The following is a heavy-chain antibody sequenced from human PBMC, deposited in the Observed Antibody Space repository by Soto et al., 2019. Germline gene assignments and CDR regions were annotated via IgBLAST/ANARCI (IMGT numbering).Heavy chain of an antibody. CDR1: GSTFSSYS. CDR2: ISSSSSYI. Sequence: GGSLRLSCAASGSTFSSYSMNWVRQAPGKGLEWVSSISSSSSYIYYADSVKGRFTISRDNAKNSLYLQMNSLRAEDTAVYYCAGAPDYYDSSGRFDAFDIWGQGTMVTVSS. CDR3: AGAPDYYDSSGRFDAFDI. V-gene: IGHV3-21*01. J-gene: IGHJ3*02. D-gene: IGHD3-22*01.